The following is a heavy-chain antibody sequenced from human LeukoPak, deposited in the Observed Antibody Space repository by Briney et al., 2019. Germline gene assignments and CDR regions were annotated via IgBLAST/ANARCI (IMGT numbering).Heavy chain of an antibody. CDR1: GGSFSGFY. CDR2: INHSGST. Sequence: SETVSLTCAVYGGSFSGFYWMWLRQPPGKGREWIGEINHSGSTNYSPSLKSRVTISVGTSKNQFSLKLSSVTAADTAVDYCASSASYYGGDCPTDYWGQGTLVTVSS. J-gene: IGHJ4*02. V-gene: IGHV4-34*01. D-gene: IGHD2-21*02. CDR3: ASSASYYGGDCPTDY.